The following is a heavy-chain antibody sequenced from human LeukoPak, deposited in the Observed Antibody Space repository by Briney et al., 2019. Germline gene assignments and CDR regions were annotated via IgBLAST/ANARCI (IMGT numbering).Heavy chain of an antibody. CDR1: GGSFSDYN. V-gene: IGHV4-34*01. D-gene: IGHD6-13*01. J-gene: IGHJ4*02. Sequence: ETLSLTCAVYGGSFSDYNWFWIRQPPGKGLEWIGEITHTRSTFYSPSLNSRVTISVDTSKNQFSLNLNSLTAADMGVYYCARGRGAAAGIDYWGQGTLVTVSS. CDR3: ARGRGAAAGIDY. CDR2: ITHTRST.